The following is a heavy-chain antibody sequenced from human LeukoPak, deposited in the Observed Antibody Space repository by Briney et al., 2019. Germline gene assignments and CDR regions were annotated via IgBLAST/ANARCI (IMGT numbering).Heavy chain of an antibody. CDR2: ISRSGSTI. CDR1: GFTFNSYE. V-gene: IGHV3-48*03. CDR3: ARFFRGYCSGGSCYSSRFDP. D-gene: IGHD2-15*01. Sequence: GGPLRLSCAASGFTFNSYEMNWVRQAPGKGLEGVSYISRSGSTIYYADSVQGRFNNYRDNAKNSLYMQMNSLRAEDTAVYYCARFFRGYCSGGSCYSSRFDPWGQGTLVTVSS. J-gene: IGHJ5*02.